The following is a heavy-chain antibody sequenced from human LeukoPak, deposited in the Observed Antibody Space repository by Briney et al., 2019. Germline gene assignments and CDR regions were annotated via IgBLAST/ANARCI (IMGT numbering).Heavy chain of an antibody. D-gene: IGHD3-3*01. CDR2: INPNSGGT. CDR1: GYTFTGYY. V-gene: IGHV1-2*02. Sequence: ASVKVSCKASGYTFTGYYMHWVRQAPGQGLEWMGWINPNSGGTDYAQKFQGRVTTTRDTSISTAYMELSRLRSDDTAVYYCARARAFPPPIIWSGYRYYFDYWGQGTLVTVSS. J-gene: IGHJ4*02. CDR3: ARARAFPPPIIWSGYRYYFDY.